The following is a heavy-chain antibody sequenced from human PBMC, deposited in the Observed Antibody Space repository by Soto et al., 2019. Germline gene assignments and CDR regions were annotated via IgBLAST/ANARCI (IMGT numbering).Heavy chain of an antibody. CDR1: GYMFTKSA. CDR3: ARDGVAAGNINFDY. J-gene: IGHJ4*01. V-gene: IGHV1-3*01. CDR2: ISGDSGNT. Sequence: GASVKVSCKASGYMFTKSAMHLVRGAPGQRLEWMGWISGDSGNTKYSPKLQDRVTITRDTSASTAYMELSSLRSEDTALYYCARDGVAAGNINFDYWGKGTLVTVSS. D-gene: IGHD6-19*01.